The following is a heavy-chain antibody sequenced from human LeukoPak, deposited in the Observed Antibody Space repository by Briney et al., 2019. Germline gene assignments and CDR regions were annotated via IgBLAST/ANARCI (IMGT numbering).Heavy chain of an antibody. Sequence: GGSLRLSCAASGSTFNNYWMSWVRQAPGKGLEWVANIKQDGSEKYYVDSVKGRFTISRDNAKNSLYLQMNSLRAEDTAVYYCAREGPNYYYYMDVWGKGTTVTVSS. V-gene: IGHV3-7*01. CDR1: GSTFNNYW. CDR3: AREGPNYYYYMDV. J-gene: IGHJ6*03. CDR2: IKQDGSEK.